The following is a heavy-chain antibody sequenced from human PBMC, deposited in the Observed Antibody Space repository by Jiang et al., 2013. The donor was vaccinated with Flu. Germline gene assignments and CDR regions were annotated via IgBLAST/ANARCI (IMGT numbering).Heavy chain of an antibody. CDR1: GGSISSSNW. CDR3: AGAVAGPDYFDY. J-gene: IGHJ4*02. CDR2: IYHSGST. D-gene: IGHD6-19*01. V-gene: IGHV4-4*02. Sequence: SGGSISSSNWWSGSASPRKGLEWIGEIYHSGSTNYNPSLKSRVTISVDKSKNQFSLKLSSVTAADTAVYYCAGAVAGPDYFDYWGQGTLVTVSS.